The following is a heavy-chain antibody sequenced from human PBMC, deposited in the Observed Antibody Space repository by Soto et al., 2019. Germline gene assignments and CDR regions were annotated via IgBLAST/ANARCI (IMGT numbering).Heavy chain of an antibody. Sequence: QVQLQESGPGLVKPSETLSLTCTVSGGSISNSGYFWGWIRQPPGKGLEWIGHIYDGGITQYNPSLKSRVTITVDMSDNQFSLELTSVTATDTAMYYCTRSASMAHNSGDYWGQGVLVTVSS. V-gene: IGHV4-39*01. D-gene: IGHD1-20*01. CDR3: TRSASMAHNSGDY. J-gene: IGHJ4*02. CDR2: IYDGGIT. CDR1: GGSISNSGYF.